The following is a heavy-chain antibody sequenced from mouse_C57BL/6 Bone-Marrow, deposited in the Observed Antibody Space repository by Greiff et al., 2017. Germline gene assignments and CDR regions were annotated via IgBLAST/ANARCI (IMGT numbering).Heavy chain of an antibody. CDR1: GFTFSSYT. CDR2: ISGGGGNT. J-gene: IGHJ3*01. D-gene: IGHD2-1*01. V-gene: IGHV5-9*01. CDR3: ARRGLYYGNRGFAY. Sequence: EVKVVESGGGLVKPGGSLKLSCAASGFTFSSYTMSWVRQTPEKRLEWVATISGGGGNTYYPDSVKGRFTISRDNAKNTLYLQMSSLRSEDTALYYCARRGLYYGNRGFAYWGQGTLVTVSA.